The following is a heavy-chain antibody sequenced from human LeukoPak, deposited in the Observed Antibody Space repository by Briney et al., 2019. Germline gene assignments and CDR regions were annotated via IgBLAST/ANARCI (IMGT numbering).Heavy chain of an antibody. Sequence: GKSLRLSCAASGFTFSDYSMNWVRQAPGKGLAWVGSITSAGGYTYYADSVKGRFTISRDNAQNSLFLQMNSLRAEDTAVYFCATSGGFVLPNAITGNWYMDVWGRGTSVTVSS. CDR2: ITSAGGYT. CDR3: ATSGGFVLPNAITGNWYMDV. D-gene: IGHD2-2*01. CDR1: GFTFSDYS. J-gene: IGHJ6*03. V-gene: IGHV3-21*01.